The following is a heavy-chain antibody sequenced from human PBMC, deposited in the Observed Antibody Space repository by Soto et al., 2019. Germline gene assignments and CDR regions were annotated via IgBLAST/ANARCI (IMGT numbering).Heavy chain of an antibody. V-gene: IGHV1-69*12. CDR3: ARDGDPGYTFWSGPLGGGRFDP. CDR1: GGTFGNTA. CDR2: IVPMFGTA. J-gene: IGHJ5*02. Sequence: QVQLVQSGAEVKKPGSSVNVSCKTSGGTFGNTAVTWVRQAPGQGLEWMGGIVPMFGTANYAQKFQGRVTIAADESTNTSYMELRSLRSDDTAVYYCARDGDPGYTFWSGPLGGGRFDPWGQGTLVTV. D-gene: IGHD3-3*01.